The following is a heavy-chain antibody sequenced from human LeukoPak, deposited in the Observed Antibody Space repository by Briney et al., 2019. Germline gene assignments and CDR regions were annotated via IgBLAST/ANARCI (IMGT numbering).Heavy chain of an antibody. Sequence: SETLSLTCTVSGGSISSYYWSWIRQPAGKGLEWIGRIYTSGSTNYNPSLKSRVTMSVDTSKNQFSLKLSYVTAADTAVYYCARERRIGKTYYYDSSGSSYFDYWGQGTLVTVSS. J-gene: IGHJ4*02. CDR1: GGSISSYY. V-gene: IGHV4-4*07. D-gene: IGHD3-22*01. CDR3: ARERRIGKTYYYDSSGSSYFDY. CDR2: IYTSGST.